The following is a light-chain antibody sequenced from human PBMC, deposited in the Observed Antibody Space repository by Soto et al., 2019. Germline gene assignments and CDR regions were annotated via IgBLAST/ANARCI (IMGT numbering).Light chain of an antibody. J-gene: IGKJ3*01. CDR1: HDITSY. CDR2: DAS. V-gene: IGKV1-33*01. Sequence: DIQMTQSPSSLSASVGDRVTITCQASHDITSYLNWYQHKPGKAPKLLIYDASILEAGVPSRFSGSGSGTDSTFTSSSLQPEDVATYYCQKCDYPPIFGPGTTVDFK. CDR3: QKCDYPPI.